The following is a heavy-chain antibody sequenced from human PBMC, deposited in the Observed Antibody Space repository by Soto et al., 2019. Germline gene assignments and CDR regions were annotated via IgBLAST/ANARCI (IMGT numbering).Heavy chain of an antibody. J-gene: IGHJ4*02. CDR3: ATIKLGSNRHDC. Sequence: GWIRQPPGKALEWLALIYWDYDKRYSPSLKSRLTITKDTSKNQVVLTMTNMDPVDTATYYCATIKLGSNRHDCWGQGNLVTVSS. D-gene: IGHD3-10*01. CDR2: IYWDYDK. V-gene: IGHV2-5*02.